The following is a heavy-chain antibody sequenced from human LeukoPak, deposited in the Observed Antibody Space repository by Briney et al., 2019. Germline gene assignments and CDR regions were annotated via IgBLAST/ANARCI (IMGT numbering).Heavy chain of an antibody. V-gene: IGHV1-8*01. D-gene: IGHD3-22*01. Sequence: ASVKVSCKASGSTLTNFDINWVRQATGQGLEWMGWMSSNTGNTGYAQEFQGRVTMTRDTSIGTAYMELTNLRSEDTAVYYCARGRRGSSGPWSWYLDLWGRGTLVTASS. J-gene: IGHJ2*01. CDR1: GSTLTNFD. CDR3: ARGRRGSSGPWSWYLDL. CDR2: MSSNTGNT.